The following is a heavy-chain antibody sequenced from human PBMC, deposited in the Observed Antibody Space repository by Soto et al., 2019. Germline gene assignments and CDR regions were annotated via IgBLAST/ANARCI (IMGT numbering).Heavy chain of an antibody. CDR1: GFTFSSYS. CDR2: ISSSSYI. Sequence: PGGSLRLSCAASGFTFSSYSMNWVRQAPGKGLEWVSSISSSSYIYYADSVKGRFTISRDNAKNSLYLQMNSLRAEDTAVYYCARARDYDILTGYYPYPIDYWGQGTLVTVSS. D-gene: IGHD3-9*01. CDR3: ARARDYDILTGYYPYPIDY. V-gene: IGHV3-21*01. J-gene: IGHJ4*02.